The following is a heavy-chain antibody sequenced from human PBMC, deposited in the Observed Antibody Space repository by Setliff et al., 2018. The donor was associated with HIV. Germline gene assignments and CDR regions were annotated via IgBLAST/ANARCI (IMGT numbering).Heavy chain of an antibody. V-gene: IGHV4-39*01. D-gene: IGHD3-3*01. CDR1: GGSINSTSYY. CDR2: IYHTGST. Sequence: NPSETLSLTCTVSGGSINSTSYYWGWIRQPPGNGLERIGSIYHTGSTYYKPSLKSRVTISVDTSKNQFSLRLSSVAAGDTAVYYCARSIVPVASGYYYFEYWGQGTLVTVSS. J-gene: IGHJ4*02. CDR3: ARSIVPVASGYYYFEY.